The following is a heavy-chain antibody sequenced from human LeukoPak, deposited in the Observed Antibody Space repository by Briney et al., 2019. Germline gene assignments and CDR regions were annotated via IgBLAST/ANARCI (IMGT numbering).Heavy chain of an antibody. V-gene: IGHV3-23*01. J-gene: IGHJ3*02. Sequence: PGGSLRLSRAASGFTFSSYAMSWVRQAPGKGLEWVSAISGSGGSTYYADSVKGRFTISRDNSKNTLYLQMNSLRAEDTAVYYCAKDAAHYYDSSGYYGAFDIWGQGTMVTVSS. CDR2: ISGSGGST. D-gene: IGHD3-22*01. CDR3: AKDAAHYYDSSGYYGAFDI. CDR1: GFTFSSYA.